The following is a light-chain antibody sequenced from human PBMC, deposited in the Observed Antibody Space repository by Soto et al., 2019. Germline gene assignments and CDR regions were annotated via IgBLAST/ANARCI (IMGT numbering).Light chain of an antibody. CDR3: QSYDSSLSRRWV. CDR2: G. Sequence: QSVLTQPPSVSGTPGQRVTISCTGSSSNIGAGYPVHWYQQLPGTAPKLLVAGNRPSGVPDRFSVSKSGASASLAITGLQAEDEADYYCQSYDSSLSRRWVFGGGTKLTVL. J-gene: IGLJ3*02. CDR1: SSNIGAGYP. V-gene: IGLV1-40*01.